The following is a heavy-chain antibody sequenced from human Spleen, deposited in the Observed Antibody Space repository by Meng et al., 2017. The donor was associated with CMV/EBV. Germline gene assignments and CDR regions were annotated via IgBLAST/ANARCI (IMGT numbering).Heavy chain of an antibody. CDR3: ARVGDTDYIWGSYRYLDY. V-gene: IGHV4-34*01. CDR2: INDSGST. D-gene: IGHD3-16*02. J-gene: IGHJ4*02. CDR1: GGSITGYY. Sequence: SETLSLTCAVSGGSITGYYWSWIRQPPGKGLEWIGEINDSGSTDYNPSLKSRVTISVDTSKNQLSLKLSSVTAADTAVYYCARVGDTDYIWGSYRYLDYWGQGTLVTVSS.